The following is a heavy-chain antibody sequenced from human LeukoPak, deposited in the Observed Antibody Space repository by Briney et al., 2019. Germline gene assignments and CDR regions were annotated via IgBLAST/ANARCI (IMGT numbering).Heavy chain of an antibody. J-gene: IGHJ4*02. Sequence: PGESLRLSCVASGFTFSSSSMNWVRQAPGKGLEWVSYISISSTTIYYADSVKGRFTISRDNAKNSLYLQMNSLRDEDTAVYYCARGLRYSSSWYNFDYWGQGTLVTVSS. D-gene: IGHD6-13*01. V-gene: IGHV3-48*02. CDR2: ISISSTTI. CDR1: GFTFSSSS. CDR3: ARGLRYSSSWYNFDY.